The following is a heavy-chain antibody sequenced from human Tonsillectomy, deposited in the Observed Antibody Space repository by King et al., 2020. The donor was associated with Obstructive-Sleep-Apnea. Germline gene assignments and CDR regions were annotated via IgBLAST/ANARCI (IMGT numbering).Heavy chain of an antibody. CDR1: GFTFSSYG. Sequence: QLVQSGGGVVQPGGSLRLSCAASGFTFSSYGMHWVRQAPGKGLEWVAFIRYDGSNKYYADSVKGRFTISRDNSKNTLYLQMNSLRAEDTAVYYCANGGRGGYFDYWGQGTLVTVSS. CDR3: ANGGRGGYFDY. V-gene: IGHV3-30*02. CDR2: IRYDGSNK. D-gene: IGHD1-26*01. J-gene: IGHJ4*02.